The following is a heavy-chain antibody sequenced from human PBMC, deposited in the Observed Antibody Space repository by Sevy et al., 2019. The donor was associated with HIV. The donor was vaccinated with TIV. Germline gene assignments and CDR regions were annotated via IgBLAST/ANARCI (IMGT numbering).Heavy chain of an antibody. Sequence: GGSLRLSCAVSGFSFDSYGMTWVRQAPGKGLEWVSGISGSGSRTYYADSVKGRFIISRDNSKNTLDLQMNSLRSEDTAIYYCGKGGGGHYDPDQIGYYFYYYNMDVWGKGTTVTVPS. CDR1: GFSFDSYG. V-gene: IGHV3-23*01. D-gene: IGHD3-22*01. CDR3: GKGGGGHYDPDQIGYYFYYYNMDV. J-gene: IGHJ6*03. CDR2: ISGSGSRT.